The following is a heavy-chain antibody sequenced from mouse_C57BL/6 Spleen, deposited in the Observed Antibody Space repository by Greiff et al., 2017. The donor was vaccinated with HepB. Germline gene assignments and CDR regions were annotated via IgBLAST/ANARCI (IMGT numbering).Heavy chain of an antibody. CDR3: TRLYYGSGPAWFAY. D-gene: IGHD1-1*01. J-gene: IGHJ3*01. CDR1: GYTFTDYE. Sequence: VQLQQSGAELVRPGASVTLSCKASGYTFTDYEMHWVKQTPVHGLEWIGTIDPETGGTAYNQKFKGKAILTADKSSSTAYMELRSLTSEDSAVYYCTRLYYGSGPAWFAYWGQGTLVTVSA. CDR2: IDPETGGT. V-gene: IGHV1-15*01.